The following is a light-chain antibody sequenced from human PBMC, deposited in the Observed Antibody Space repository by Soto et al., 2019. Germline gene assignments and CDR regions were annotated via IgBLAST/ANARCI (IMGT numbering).Light chain of an antibody. CDR1: SSDVGSYDL. CDR3: SSYAGDTTPYV. J-gene: IGLJ1*01. V-gene: IGLV2-23*01. Sequence: QSALTQPASVSGSPGQSITISCTGSSSDVGSYDLVSWYQQHTGKAPKLIIYEGTKRPSGVSNRFSGSKSGNTASLTLSGLQAEDEADYYCSSYAGDTTPYVFGSGTKVTVL. CDR2: EGT.